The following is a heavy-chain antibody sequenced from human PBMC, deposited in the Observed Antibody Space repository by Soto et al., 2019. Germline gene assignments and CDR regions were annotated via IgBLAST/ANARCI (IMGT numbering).Heavy chain of an antibody. D-gene: IGHD6-13*01. Sequence: LRLSCTASGFTFSSYAMSWVRQAPGKGLEWVSAISGSGGSTYYADSVKGRFTISRDNSKNTLYLQMNSLRAEDTAVYYCAKKAGYSSSWRLDYWGQGTLVTVSS. CDR3: AKKAGYSSSWRLDY. V-gene: IGHV3-23*01. CDR2: ISGSGGST. CDR1: GFTFSSYA. J-gene: IGHJ4*02.